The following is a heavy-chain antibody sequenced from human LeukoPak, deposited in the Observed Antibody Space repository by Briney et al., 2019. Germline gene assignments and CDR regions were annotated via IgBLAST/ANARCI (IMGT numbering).Heavy chain of an antibody. D-gene: IGHD2-15*01. CDR3: AKDIAPSEDYGMDV. J-gene: IGHJ6*02. CDR1: GFTVSSNY. Sequence: GGSLRLSCAASGFTVSSNYMSWVRQAPGKGLEWVSVIYSGGSTYYADSVKGRFTISRDNSKNTLYLQMNSLRAEDTALYYCAKDIAPSEDYGMDVWGQGTTVTVSS. CDR2: IYSGGST. V-gene: IGHV3-53*05.